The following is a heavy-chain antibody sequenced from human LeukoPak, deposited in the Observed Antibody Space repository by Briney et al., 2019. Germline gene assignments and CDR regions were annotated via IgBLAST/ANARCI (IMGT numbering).Heavy chain of an antibody. D-gene: IGHD3-22*01. Sequence: SETLSLTCTVSGGSISSSYWSWLRQPPGEGLEWIGYIHYGGSTNYNPSLKSRVTISVDTSKNQFSLKLSSVTAADTAVYYCARDLGHYSDSSVYYHNWFDPWGQGTLVTVSS. J-gene: IGHJ5*02. CDR1: GGSISSSY. CDR2: IHYGGST. V-gene: IGHV4-59*01. CDR3: ARDLGHYSDSSVYYHNWFDP.